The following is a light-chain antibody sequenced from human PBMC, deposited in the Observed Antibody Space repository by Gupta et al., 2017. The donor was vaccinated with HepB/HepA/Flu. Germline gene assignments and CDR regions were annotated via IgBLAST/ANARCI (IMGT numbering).Light chain of an antibody. Sequence: QAVVTQEPSLTVSPGGTVTLTCGFSTGAVTSGHFPYWFQQKAGQAPRKLIYDTTNKQSWTPARFSGSLRGGTAALTLAGEQPEDEDEYYCLFDSGHRVFGGGTKLTVL. V-gene: IGLV7-46*01. J-gene: IGLJ3*02. CDR1: TGAVTSGHF. CDR2: DTT. CDR3: LFDSGHRV.